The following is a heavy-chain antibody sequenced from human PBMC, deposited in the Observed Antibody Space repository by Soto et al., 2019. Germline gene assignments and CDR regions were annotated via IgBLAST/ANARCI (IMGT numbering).Heavy chain of an antibody. D-gene: IGHD3-9*01. CDR1: GFTFGDYA. J-gene: IGHJ4*02. CDR3: TRARYFDWLFTTPHFDY. Sequence: GGSLRLSCTASGFTFGDYAMSWFRQAPGKGLGGVGFIRSKAYGGTPEYAASVKGRFTISIDDSKSIAYLQMNSLKTEDTAVYYCTRARYFDWLFTTPHFDYWGQGTLVTVSS. V-gene: IGHV3-49*03. CDR2: IRSKAYGGTP.